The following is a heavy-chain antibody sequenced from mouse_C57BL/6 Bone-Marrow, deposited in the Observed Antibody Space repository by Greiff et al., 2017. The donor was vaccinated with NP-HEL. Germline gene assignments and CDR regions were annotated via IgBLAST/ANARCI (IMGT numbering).Heavy chain of an antibody. CDR3: ARGDNYWYYFDY. D-gene: IGHD1-3*01. CDR2: FHPYNDDT. J-gene: IGHJ2*01. CDR1: GYTFTTYP. V-gene: IGHV1-47*01. Sequence: QVQLQQSGAELVKPGASVKMSCKASGYTFTTYPIEWVKQNHGKSLEWIGNFHPYNDDTEYNEKFKNKATLTVEKSSSTVYLVLSRLTSDDSSAYYGARGDNYWYYFDYWGQGTTLTVSS.